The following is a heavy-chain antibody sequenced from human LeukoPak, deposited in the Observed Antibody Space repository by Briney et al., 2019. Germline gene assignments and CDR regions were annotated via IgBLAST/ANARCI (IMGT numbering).Heavy chain of an antibody. CDR1: GVSSRDFSDYY. D-gene: IGHD4-17*01. J-gene: IGHJ6*03. CDR3: ARHVTTVTTIYYYYYMDV. V-gene: IGHV4-61*03. CDR2: IYYSGST. Sequence: PSETLSLTCAVSGVSSRDFSDYYWSWIRQPPGKGLEWIGYIYYSGSTNYNPSLKSRVTISVDTSKNHSSLKLSSVTAADTAVYYCARHVTTVTTIYYYYYMDVWGKGTTVTVFS.